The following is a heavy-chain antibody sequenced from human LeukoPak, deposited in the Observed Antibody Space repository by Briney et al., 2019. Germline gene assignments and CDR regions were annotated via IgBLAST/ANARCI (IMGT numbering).Heavy chain of an antibody. V-gene: IGHV4-34*01. D-gene: IGHD1-26*01. CDR1: GGSFSGYY. Sequence: SETLSLTCAVYGGSFSGYYWSWIRQPPGKGLEWIGEINHSGSTNYNPSLKSRVTISVDTSKNQFSLKLSSVTAADTAVYYCARARGSYYPKSTDAFDIWGQGTMVTVSS. CDR3: ARARGSYYPKSTDAFDI. CDR2: INHSGST. J-gene: IGHJ3*02.